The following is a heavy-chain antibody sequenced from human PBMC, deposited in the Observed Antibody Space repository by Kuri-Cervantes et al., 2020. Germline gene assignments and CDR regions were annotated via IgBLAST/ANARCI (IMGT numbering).Heavy chain of an antibody. Sequence: GGSLRLSCAASGFTFSNYWMSWLRQAPGKGLEWVANINKDGSEEHYVDSVKGRFTISRDNAKNTLYLQMNSLRAEDTAVYYCARDITIFGVVRGWADYWGQGTLVTVSS. CDR2: INKDGSEE. D-gene: IGHD3-3*01. CDR3: ARDITIFGVVRGWADY. V-gene: IGHV3-7*03. CDR1: GFTFSNYW. J-gene: IGHJ4*02.